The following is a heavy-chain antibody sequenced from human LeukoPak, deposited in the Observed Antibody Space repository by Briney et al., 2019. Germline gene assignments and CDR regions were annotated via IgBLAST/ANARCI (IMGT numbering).Heavy chain of an antibody. CDR3: ARDSSGWDVFDY. Sequence: NPSETLSLTCAVYGVSFSGYYWSWIRQPPGKGLEWIGEINHSGSTNYNPSLKSRVTISVDTSKNQFSLKLSSVTAADTAVYYCARDSSGWDVFDYWGQGTLVTVSS. V-gene: IGHV4-34*01. CDR2: INHSGST. D-gene: IGHD6-19*01. J-gene: IGHJ4*02. CDR1: GVSFSGYY.